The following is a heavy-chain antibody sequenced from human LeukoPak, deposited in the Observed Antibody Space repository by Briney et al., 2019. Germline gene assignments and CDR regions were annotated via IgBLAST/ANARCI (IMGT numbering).Heavy chain of an antibody. CDR2: IYPDDSDT. Sequence: GESLKLSCKGSGYSFTNYWIGWVRLMPGKGLEWMGIIYPDDSDTRYSPSFQGQVTISADKSISTAYLQWSSLKASETAVYYCARHQDGYSYGYDYWGQGTLVTVSS. J-gene: IGHJ4*02. CDR3: ARHQDGYSYGYDY. D-gene: IGHD5-18*01. V-gene: IGHV5-51*01. CDR1: GYSFTNYW.